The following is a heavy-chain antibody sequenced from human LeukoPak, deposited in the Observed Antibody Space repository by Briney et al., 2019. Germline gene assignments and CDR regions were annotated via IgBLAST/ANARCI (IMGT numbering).Heavy chain of an antibody. D-gene: IGHD4-11*01. CDR2: IRSTSYGGTP. V-gene: IGHV3-49*04. J-gene: IGHJ2*01. CDR1: GFTFGDYA. CDR3: ARDPQADYYFDL. Sequence: PGRSLRLSCTASGFTFGDYALTWVRKAPGKGLELVAYIRSTSYGGTPEHAASVKSRFTISRDDSKGVAYLQMSSLKSEDTGLYYCARDPQADYYFDLWGRGTLVTVSS.